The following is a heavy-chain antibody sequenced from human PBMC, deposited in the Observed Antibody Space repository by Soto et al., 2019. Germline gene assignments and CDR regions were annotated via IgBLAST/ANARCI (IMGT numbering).Heavy chain of an antibody. J-gene: IGHJ3*02. V-gene: IGHV1-69*04. CDR3: ARDRNFGVAHDAFDI. CDR1: GGTFSSYT. CDR2: IIPILGIA. D-gene: IGHD3-3*01. Sequence: ASVKVSCKASGGTFSSYTISWVRQAPGQGLEWMGRIIPILGIANYAQKFQGRVTITADKSTSTAYMELSSLRSEDTAVYYCARDRNFGVAHDAFDIWGQGTMVTVSS.